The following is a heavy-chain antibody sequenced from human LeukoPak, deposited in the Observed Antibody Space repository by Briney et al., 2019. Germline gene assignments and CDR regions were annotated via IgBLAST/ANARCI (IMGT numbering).Heavy chain of an antibody. D-gene: IGHD6-13*01. Sequence: ASVKVSCKASGYTFTSYYMHWVRQAPGQGLEWMGIINPSGGSTSYAQKFQGRVTMTRNMSTSTVYMELSSLRSEDTAVYYCARDGADVLYSSSWDPFDYWGQGTLVTVSS. CDR3: ARDGADVLYSSSWDPFDY. CDR2: INPSGGST. V-gene: IGHV1-46*01. J-gene: IGHJ4*02. CDR1: GYTFTSYY.